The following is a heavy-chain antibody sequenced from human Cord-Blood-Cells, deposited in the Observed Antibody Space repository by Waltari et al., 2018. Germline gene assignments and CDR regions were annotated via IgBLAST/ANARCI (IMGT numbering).Heavy chain of an antibody. CDR1: GASISSSSYY. CDR2: IYSSVST. D-gene: IGHD5-18*01. CDR3: ARAGYSYGYFAY. V-gene: IGHV4-39*01. Sequence: QLQLQESGPGLVKPSETLSLTGTVSGASISSSSYYCGWIRQPPGKGLEWIGSIYSSVSTDYNPTLKRGVTISVDTAKNQLSWRMSSVTAADTAVYYYARAGYSYGYFAYWGQCTLVTFSS. J-gene: IGHJ4*02.